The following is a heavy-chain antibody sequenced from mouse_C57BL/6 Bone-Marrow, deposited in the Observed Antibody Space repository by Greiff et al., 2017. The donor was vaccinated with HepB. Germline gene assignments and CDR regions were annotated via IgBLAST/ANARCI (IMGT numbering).Heavy chain of an antibody. Sequence: VQLVESGAELVKPGASVKISCKASGYAFSSYWMNWVKQRPGKGLEWIGQIYPGDGDTNYNGKFKGKATLTADKSSSTAYMQLSSLTSEDSAVYFCARSLYDYDGYWYFDVWGTGTTVTVSS. CDR1: GYAFSSYW. CDR3: ARSLYDYDGYWYFDV. CDR2: IYPGDGDT. V-gene: IGHV1-80*01. D-gene: IGHD2-4*01. J-gene: IGHJ1*03.